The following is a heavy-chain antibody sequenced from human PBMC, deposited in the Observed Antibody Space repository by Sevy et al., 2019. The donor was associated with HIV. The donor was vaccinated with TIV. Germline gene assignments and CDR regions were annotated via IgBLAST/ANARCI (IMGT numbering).Heavy chain of an antibody. V-gene: IGHV3-48*02. CDR2: ISSSSSTI. Sequence: GGSLRLSCAASGFTFSSYSMNWVRQAPGKGLEWVSYISSSSSTIYYADSVKGRFTIPRDNAKNSLYLQMNSLRDEDTAVYYCARAGRSGSYNNYFDYWGQGTLVTVSS. D-gene: IGHD3-10*01. CDR3: ARAGRSGSYNNYFDY. CDR1: GFTFSSYS. J-gene: IGHJ4*02.